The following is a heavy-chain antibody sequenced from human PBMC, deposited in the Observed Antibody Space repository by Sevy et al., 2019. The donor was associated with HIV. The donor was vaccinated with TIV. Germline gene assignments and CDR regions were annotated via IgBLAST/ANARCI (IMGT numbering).Heavy chain of an antibody. CDR2: IKQDGGAQ. J-gene: IGHJ4*02. V-gene: IGHV3-7*01. D-gene: IGHD2-2*01. CDR3: ARGTNSAALDY. CDR1: GFTFSSYW. Sequence: GSLRLSCAVSGFTFSSYWMSWVRQAPGKGLGWVANIKQDGGAQYYVDSVKGRFAISRDNAKNSLFLQMNSLRVEDTAVYYCARGTNSAALDYWGQGTPVTVSS.